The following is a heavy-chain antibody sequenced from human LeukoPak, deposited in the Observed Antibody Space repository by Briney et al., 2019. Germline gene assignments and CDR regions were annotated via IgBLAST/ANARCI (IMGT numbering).Heavy chain of an antibody. CDR1: GGSISSSYYY. D-gene: IGHD6-19*01. CDR2: IYYSGST. V-gene: IGHV4-39*07. Sequence: KPSETLSLTCTVSGGSISSSYYYWGWIRQPPGKGLEWIGSIYYSGSTYYNPSLKSRVTISVDTSKNQFSLKLSSVTAADTAVYYCAREYSSGWYSNWFDPWSQGTLATVSS. CDR3: AREYSSGWYSNWFDP. J-gene: IGHJ5*02.